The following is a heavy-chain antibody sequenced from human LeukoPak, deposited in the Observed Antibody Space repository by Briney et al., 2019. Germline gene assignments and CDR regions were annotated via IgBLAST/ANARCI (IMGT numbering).Heavy chain of an antibody. D-gene: IGHD4-17*01. V-gene: IGHV4-59*11. CDR1: DDSFSSHY. J-gene: IGHJ3*02. CDR2: ISYIGST. Sequence: ETLFLTCAVSDDSFSSHYWTWIRQPPGKGLEWIGYISYIGSTNYNPSLKSRVTISIDTSKNQFSLKLSSVTAADTAVYYCARDLVTVTKGFDIWGQGTMVSVSS. CDR3: ARDLVTVTKGFDI.